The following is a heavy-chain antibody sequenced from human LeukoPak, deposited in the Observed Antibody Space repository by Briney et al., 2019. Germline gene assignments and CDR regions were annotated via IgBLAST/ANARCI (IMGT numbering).Heavy chain of an antibody. Sequence: KPSETLSLTCSVSGASITSYYWSWIRQPAGKGLEWIGLFYTSGSPKYNPSLKSRVTMSVDASKNYFSLRLSSVTATDTAVYCCARVYVPQDLVHAFDIWGQGTMVTVSS. V-gene: IGHV4-4*07. CDR3: ARVYVPQDLVHAFDI. CDR2: FYTSGSP. D-gene: IGHD3-10*02. J-gene: IGHJ3*02. CDR1: GASITSYY.